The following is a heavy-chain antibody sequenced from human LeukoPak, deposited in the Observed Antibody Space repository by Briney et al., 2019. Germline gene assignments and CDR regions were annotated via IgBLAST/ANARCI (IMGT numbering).Heavy chain of an antibody. Sequence: PSETLSLTCTVSGGSISSYYWSWIRQPPGKGLEWIGYIYYSGSTKYNPSFKSRVTISVDTSKNQFSLKLISVTAADTAVYYCATVVRDDILTGYYIDHWGQRNLVTVSS. D-gene: IGHD3-9*01. J-gene: IGHJ4*02. V-gene: IGHV4-59*01. CDR1: GGSISSYY. CDR2: IYYSGST. CDR3: ATVVRDDILTGYYIDH.